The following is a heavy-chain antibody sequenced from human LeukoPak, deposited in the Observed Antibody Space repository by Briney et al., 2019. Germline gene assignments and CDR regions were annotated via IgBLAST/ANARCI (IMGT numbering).Heavy chain of an antibody. CDR3: ARDLMAARPLNSVDY. D-gene: IGHD6-6*01. Sequence: GGSLRLSCAASGFTFSSYAMHRVRQAPGKGLEWVAVISYDGSNKYYADSVKGRFTISRDNSKNTLYLQMNSLRAEDTAVYYCARDLMAARPLNSVDYWGQGTLVTVSS. V-gene: IGHV3-30-3*01. J-gene: IGHJ4*02. CDR2: ISYDGSNK. CDR1: GFTFSSYA.